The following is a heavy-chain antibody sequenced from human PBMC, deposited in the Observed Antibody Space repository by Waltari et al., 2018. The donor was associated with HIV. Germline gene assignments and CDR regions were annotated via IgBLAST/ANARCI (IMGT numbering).Heavy chain of an antibody. Sequence: VQLQESGPGLVKDSETLSLTCTVSGASISTYYWSWIRQPPGKGLEWIGYIYYSGSTNYKPSLRSRFTISMDTSKNTFSLKLSSVTAAGTAVYYCARLRRVGVDYGDYVWYFDLWGRGTLVTVSS. CDR3: ARLRRVGVDYGDYVWYFDL. V-gene: IGHV4-59*08. CDR1: GASISTYY. D-gene: IGHD4-17*01. J-gene: IGHJ2*01. CDR2: IYYSGST.